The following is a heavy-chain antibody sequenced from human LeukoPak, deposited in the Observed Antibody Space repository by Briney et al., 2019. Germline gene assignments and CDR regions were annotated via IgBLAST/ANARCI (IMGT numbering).Heavy chain of an antibody. CDR3: ARDGGYCSGGSCYSASGYYYGMDV. V-gene: IGHV1-2*04. CDR2: INPNSGGT. CDR1: GYSFTAYY. J-gene: IGHJ6*04. D-gene: IGHD2-15*01. Sequence: ASVKVSCKASGYSFTAYYMHWVRQAPGQGLEWMGWINPNSGGTNYAQKFQGWVTMTRDTSISTAYMELSRLRSDDTAMYYCARDGGYCSGGSCYSASGYYYGMDVWGKGTTVTVSS.